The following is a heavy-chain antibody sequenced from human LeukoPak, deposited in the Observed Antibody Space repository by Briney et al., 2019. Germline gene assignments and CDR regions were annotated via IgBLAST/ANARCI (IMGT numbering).Heavy chain of an antibody. V-gene: IGHV3-74*01. Sequence: PGGSLRLSCAGSGFTFSSYAMSWVRRAPGEGLVWVSRIYSDGSSTTYADSVKGRFTISRDNAKNTLYLQMNSLRAEDTAVYYCARGGQLEYCSSTSCYPFGYWGQGTLVTVSS. J-gene: IGHJ4*02. CDR3: ARGGQLEYCSSTSCYPFGY. CDR1: GFTFSSYA. CDR2: IYSDGSST. D-gene: IGHD2-2*01.